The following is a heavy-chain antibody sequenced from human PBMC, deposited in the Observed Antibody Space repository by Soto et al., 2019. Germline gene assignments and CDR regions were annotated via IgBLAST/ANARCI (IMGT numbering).Heavy chain of an antibody. J-gene: IGHJ4*02. CDR1: GGSFSGYY. CDR3: ARDKITGLFDY. D-gene: IGHD2-8*02. V-gene: IGHV4-34*01. Sequence: QVQLQQWGAGLLKPSETLSLTCAVYGGSFSGYYWTWIRQPPGTGLEWIGEINHSGSTNYNPSLKRRVTISVDPSKNQFSLKLTSVTAAATAVYYCARDKITGLFDYWGQGTLVTVSS. CDR2: INHSGST.